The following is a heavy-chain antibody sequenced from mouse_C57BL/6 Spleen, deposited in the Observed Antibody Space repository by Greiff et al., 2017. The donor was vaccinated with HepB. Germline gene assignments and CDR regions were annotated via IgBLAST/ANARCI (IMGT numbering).Heavy chain of an antibody. CDR1: GYAFSSYW. V-gene: IGHV1-80*01. CDR3: ARRGWTYYVDY. D-gene: IGHD2-3*01. CDR2: IYPGDGDT. Sequence: VQLQQSGAELVKPGASVKISCKASGYAFSSYWMNWVKQRPGKGLEWIGQIYPGDGDTNYNGKFKGEATLTADKSSSTAYMQRSSLTSEDSAVFCCARRGWTYYVDYWGQGTTLTVSS. J-gene: IGHJ2*01.